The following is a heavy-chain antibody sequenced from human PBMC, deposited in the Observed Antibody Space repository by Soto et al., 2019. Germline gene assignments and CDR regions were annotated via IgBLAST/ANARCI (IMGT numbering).Heavy chain of an antibody. V-gene: IGHV4-4*07. D-gene: IGHD1-1*01. CDR3: VRDGTKNLRDWFDP. CDR2: IYATGTT. Sequence: AETLSLTCTVSVASISVFYLDWIRKSAGKGLEWIGRIYATGTTDYNPSLKSRVMMSVDTSKKQFSLKLRSVTAADTAVYYCVRDGTKNLRDWFDPWGQGMPVTVSS. CDR1: VASISVFY. J-gene: IGHJ5*02.